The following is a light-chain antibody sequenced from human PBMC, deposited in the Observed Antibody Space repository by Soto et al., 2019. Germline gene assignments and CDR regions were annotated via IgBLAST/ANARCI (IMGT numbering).Light chain of an antibody. CDR3: QQYGNFLIT. CDR1: QSVASTY. J-gene: IGKJ5*01. V-gene: IGKV3-20*01. CDR2: STS. Sequence: EIVLTQSPGTLSLSPGERATLSCRASQSVASTYLAWYQQKPGQAPSLLIYSTSRRATGIPDRFSGSGSGTDFTLTISRLEPEDFAVYYYQQYGNFLITFGQGTRLEI.